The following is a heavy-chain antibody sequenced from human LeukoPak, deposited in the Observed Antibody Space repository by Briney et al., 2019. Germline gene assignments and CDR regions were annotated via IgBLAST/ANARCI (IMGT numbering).Heavy chain of an antibody. CDR1: GGSISSGGYY. J-gene: IGHJ3*02. D-gene: IGHD1-26*01. Sequence: SETLSLTGTVSGGSISSGGYYWSWIRQHPGKGLEWIGYIYYSGSTYYNPSLKSRVTISVDTSKNQFSLKLSSVTAADTAVYYCARGLVGPHAFDIWGQGTMVTVSS. CDR3: ARGLVGPHAFDI. CDR2: IYYSGST. V-gene: IGHV4-31*03.